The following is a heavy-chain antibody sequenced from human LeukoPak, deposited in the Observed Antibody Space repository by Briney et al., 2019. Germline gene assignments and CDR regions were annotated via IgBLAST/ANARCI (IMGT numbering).Heavy chain of an antibody. CDR2: INHSGST. CDR1: GGSFSGYY. Sequence: SETLSLTCAVYGGSFSGYYWSWIRQPPGKGLEWIGEINHSGSTNYNPSLKSRVTISVDTSKNQFSLKLSSVTAADTAVYYCARTTKLRYFDWLIKHRYYYYYYMDVWGKGTTVTVSS. CDR3: ARTTKLRYFDWLIKHRYYYYYYMDV. J-gene: IGHJ6*03. V-gene: IGHV4-34*01. D-gene: IGHD3-9*01.